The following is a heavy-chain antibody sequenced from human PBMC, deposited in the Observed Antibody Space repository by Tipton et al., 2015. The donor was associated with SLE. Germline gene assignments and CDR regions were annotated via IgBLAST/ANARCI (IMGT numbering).Heavy chain of an antibody. V-gene: IGHV4-61*08. Sequence: TLSLTCTVSGGSISSGDYYWSWIRQPPGKGLEWIGYIYYSGSTNYNPSLKSRVTISVDTSKNQFSLKLSSVTAADTAVYYCARGLGVVVAVAFDIWGQGTMVTVSS. J-gene: IGHJ3*02. D-gene: IGHD2-15*01. CDR1: GGSISSGDYY. CDR3: ARGLGVVVAVAFDI. CDR2: IYYSGST.